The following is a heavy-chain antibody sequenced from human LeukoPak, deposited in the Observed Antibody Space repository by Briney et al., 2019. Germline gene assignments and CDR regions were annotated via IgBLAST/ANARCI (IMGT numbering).Heavy chain of an antibody. J-gene: IGHJ4*02. CDR1: GFTFSDYW. D-gene: IGHD2-2*01. CDR2: IKQDGSAK. Sequence: GGSLRLSCTASGFTFSDYWMTWVRQAPGKGLGWVANIKQDGSAKYYVDSVKGRFTISRDNAKNSLYLQMDSLRVEDTATYYCARWRGSTSERSDYWGQGTLVTVSS. V-gene: IGHV3-7*01. CDR3: ARWRGSTSERSDY.